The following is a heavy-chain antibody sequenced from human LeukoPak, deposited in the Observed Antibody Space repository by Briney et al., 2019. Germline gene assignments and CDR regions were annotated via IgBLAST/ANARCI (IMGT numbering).Heavy chain of an antibody. CDR3: AGIHDYSNYLGAFDI. J-gene: IGHJ3*02. D-gene: IGHD4-11*01. Sequence: GGSLRLSCAASGFTFSSYSMNWVRQAPGKGLEWVSSISSSSSYIYYADSVKGRFTISRDNAKNSLYLQMNSLRAEDTAVYYCAGIHDYSNYLGAFDIWGQGTMVTVSS. CDR2: ISSSSSYI. CDR1: GFTFSSYS. V-gene: IGHV3-21*01.